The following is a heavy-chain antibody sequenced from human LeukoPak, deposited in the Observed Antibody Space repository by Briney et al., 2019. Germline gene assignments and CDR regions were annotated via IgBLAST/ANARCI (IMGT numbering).Heavy chain of an antibody. CDR3: ARRSGVGRNDAANV. CDR1: GYSFTNHR. V-gene: IGHV5-51*01. J-gene: IGHJ3*01. CDR2: MYPGDSDT. Sequence: GESLKISCKGSGYSFTNHRIGWVRQMPGKGLEWVGTMYPGDSDTTYSPSFQGQLTISADKSIRTAYLQWSSLKASDTGVYYCARRSGVGRNDAANVWGQGTMVTV. D-gene: IGHD3-3*01.